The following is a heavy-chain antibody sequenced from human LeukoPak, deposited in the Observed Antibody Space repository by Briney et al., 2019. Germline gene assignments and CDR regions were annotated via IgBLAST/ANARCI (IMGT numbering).Heavy chain of an antibody. CDR1: GFTFNTYS. V-gene: IGHV3-48*04. Sequence: GGSLRLSCAASGFTFNTYSMNWVRQTPGKGLEWVSYISSSGSTIYYADSVKGRFTISRDNAKNSLYLQMNSLRAEDTAVYYCAELGITMIGGVWGKGTTVTISS. J-gene: IGHJ6*04. CDR2: ISSSGSTI. D-gene: IGHD3-10*02. CDR3: AELGITMIGGV.